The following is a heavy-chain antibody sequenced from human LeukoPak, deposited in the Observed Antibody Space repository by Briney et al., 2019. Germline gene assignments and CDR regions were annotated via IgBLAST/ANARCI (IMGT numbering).Heavy chain of an antibody. D-gene: IGHD6-13*01. Sequence: SETLSLTCIVSGGSISSYYWSWIRQPPGKGLEWIGYIYYSGSTNYNPSLKSRVTISVDTSKNQFSLKLSSVTAADTAVYYCARGSSSWYDFGYNWFDPWGQGTLVTVSS. CDR2: IYYSGST. CDR3: ARGSSSWYDFGYNWFDP. V-gene: IGHV4-59*01. J-gene: IGHJ5*02. CDR1: GGSISSYY.